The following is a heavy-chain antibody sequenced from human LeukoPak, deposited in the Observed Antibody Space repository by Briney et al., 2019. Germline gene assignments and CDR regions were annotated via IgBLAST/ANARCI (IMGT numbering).Heavy chain of an antibody. CDR1: GGSVSSGGYY. CDR2: MYYSGST. Sequence: SETLSLTCTVSGGSVSSGGYYWSWIRQPPGKGLEWIGYMYYSGSTNYNPSLKSRVIISPDTSKNQFSLKLSSVTAADTAVYYCAKAGGTYYDSGRATFDYWGQGTLVTVSS. V-gene: IGHV4-61*08. J-gene: IGHJ4*02. CDR3: AKAGGTYYDSGRATFDY. D-gene: IGHD1-26*01.